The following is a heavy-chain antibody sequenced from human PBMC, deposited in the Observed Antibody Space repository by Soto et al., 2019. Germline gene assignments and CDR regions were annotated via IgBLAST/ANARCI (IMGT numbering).Heavy chain of an antibody. CDR1: GGFISSYY. J-gene: IGHJ4*02. V-gene: IGHV4-59*01. D-gene: IGHD3-10*01. CDR3: ARGAGSFDH. CDR2: IYYSGST. Sequence: PSETLCLTCTVSGGFISSYYWSWIRQPPGKGLEWIGYIYYSGSTNYNPSLKSRVTISVDTSKNQFSLKLSSVTAADTAVYYCARGAGSFDHWGQGTLVTVSS.